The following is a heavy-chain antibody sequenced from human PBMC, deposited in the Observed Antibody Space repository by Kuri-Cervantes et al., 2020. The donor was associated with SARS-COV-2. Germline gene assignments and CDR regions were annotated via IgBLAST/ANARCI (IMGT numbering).Heavy chain of an antibody. D-gene: IGHD2-15*01. CDR3: TTVGCSGGSCYYYYYGMDV. Sequence: GESPKISCAASGFTFSNAWMSWVRQAPGKGLEWVGRIKSKTDGGTTDYAAPVKGRFTISRDDSKNTLYLQMNSLKTEDTAVYYCTTVGCSGGSCYYYYYGMDVWGQGTTVTVSS. CDR1: GFTFSNAW. J-gene: IGHJ6*02. CDR2: IKSKTDGGTT. V-gene: IGHV3-15*01.